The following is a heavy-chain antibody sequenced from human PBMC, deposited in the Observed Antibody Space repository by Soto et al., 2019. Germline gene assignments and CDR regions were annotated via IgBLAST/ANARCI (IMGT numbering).Heavy chain of an antibody. Sequence: QITLKESGPTLVKPTQTLTLTCTFSGFSLSTSGVGVGWIRQPPGKALEWLALIYWDDNKRYSPSLKSRLTITKDTSKNQVVLTMTNMDPVDTATYYCAHRGSVVVTAPPVFDPWGQGILVTVSS. J-gene: IGHJ5*02. CDR1: GFSLSTSGVG. CDR2: IYWDDNK. D-gene: IGHD2-21*02. V-gene: IGHV2-5*02. CDR3: AHRGSVVVTAPPVFDP.